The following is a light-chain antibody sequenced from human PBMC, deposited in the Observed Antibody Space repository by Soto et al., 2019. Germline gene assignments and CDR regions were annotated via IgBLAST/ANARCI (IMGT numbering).Light chain of an antibody. CDR1: SSDVGGYKY. V-gene: IGLV2-14*01. J-gene: IGLJ3*02. CDR3: SSYTSISTWV. CDR2: EVN. Sequence: QSALTQPASVSGSPGQSITISCTGTSSDVGGYKYVSWYQQHPVKAPKLMIYEVNNRPSGVSNRFSGSKSGNTASLSISGLQAEDEADYYCSSYTSISTWVFGGGTKVTVL.